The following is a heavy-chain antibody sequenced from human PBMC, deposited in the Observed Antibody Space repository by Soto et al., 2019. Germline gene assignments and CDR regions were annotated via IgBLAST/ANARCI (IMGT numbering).Heavy chain of an antibody. J-gene: IGHJ6*02. V-gene: IGHV1-2*04. CDR2: INPNSGGT. Sequence: ASVKVSCKASGYTFTGYYMHWVRQAPGQGLEWMGWINPNSGGTNYAQKFQGWVTMTRDTSISTAYMELSRLRSDDTAVYYCAREVEHYSSSRYPHLPYYYYGMDVWGQGTTVTVSS. D-gene: IGHD6-13*01. CDR3: AREVEHYSSSRYPHLPYYYYGMDV. CDR1: GYTFTGYY.